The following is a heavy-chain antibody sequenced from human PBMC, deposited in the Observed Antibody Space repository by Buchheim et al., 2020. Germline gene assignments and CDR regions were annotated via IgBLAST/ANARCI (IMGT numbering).Heavy chain of an antibody. J-gene: IGHJ6*02. D-gene: IGHD3-3*01. Sequence: QVQLQESGPGLVKPSQTLSLTCTVSGGSISSGSYYWSWIRQPAGKGLEWIGRIYTSGSTNYNPSLKSRVTISVDTSKNQFSLKLSSVTAADTAVYYCARGLYYDFWSGYTQYYYYYGMDVWGQGTT. CDR2: IYTSGST. CDR1: GGSISSGSYY. V-gene: IGHV4-61*02. CDR3: ARGLYYDFWSGYTQYYYYYGMDV.